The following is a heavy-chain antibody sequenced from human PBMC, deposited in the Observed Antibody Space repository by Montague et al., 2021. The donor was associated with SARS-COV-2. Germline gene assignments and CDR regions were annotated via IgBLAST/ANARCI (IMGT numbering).Heavy chain of an antibody. V-gene: IGHV4-39*07. CDR3: ARRGYYDSAGYHWHLDL. Sequence: SETLSLTCTVSGGSISSSSYYWGWIRQPPGKGLEWIGSIYYSGSTYYNPSLKSRVTLSADASRNEFSLKLDSVTAADTAVYFCARRGYYDSAGYHWHLDLWGRGMLVTVSS. D-gene: IGHD3-22*01. J-gene: IGHJ2*01. CDR1: GGSISSSSYY. CDR2: IYYSGST.